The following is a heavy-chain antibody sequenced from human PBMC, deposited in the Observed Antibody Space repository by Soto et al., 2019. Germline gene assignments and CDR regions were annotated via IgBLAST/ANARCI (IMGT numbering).Heavy chain of an antibody. Sequence: QEQLVESGGGVVETGKSLRLSCAASGFSFSSYAVHWVRQAPGKGLEWLAVMSYDESKVNYGDYVKGRFTITRDNSKNTLLLQMNGMKPEETGGYFCAKKGGSGTLSYNGLGVWGQGNAVTV. CDR2: MSYDESKV. V-gene: IGHV3-30*18. J-gene: IGHJ6*02. D-gene: IGHD3-10*01. CDR1: GFSFSSYA. CDR3: AKKGGSGTLSYNGLGV.